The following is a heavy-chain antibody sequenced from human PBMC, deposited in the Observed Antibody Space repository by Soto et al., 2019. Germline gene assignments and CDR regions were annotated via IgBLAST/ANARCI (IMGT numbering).Heavy chain of an antibody. Sequence: GGSLRLSCAASGFTFSGSAMHWVRQASGKGLEWVGRIRSKANSYATAYAASVKGRFTISRDDSKNTAYLQMNSLKTEDTAVYYCTRLHMAYPPFDYSGQAPLVTVSS. CDR1: GFTFSGSA. CDR2: IRSKANSYAT. CDR3: TRLHMAYPPFDY. V-gene: IGHV3-73*01. D-gene: IGHD2-21*01. J-gene: IGHJ4*02.